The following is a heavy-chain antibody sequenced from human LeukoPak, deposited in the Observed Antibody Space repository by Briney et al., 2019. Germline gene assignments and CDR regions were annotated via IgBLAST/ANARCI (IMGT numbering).Heavy chain of an antibody. Sequence: SETLSLTCTVSGGSIGSTNYHWGWIRQPPGKGLEWIGSVYYSGSTYYNSSLKSRVTISVDTSKNQFSLKLSFVTAADTAVYFCARRSGTYYSFFDYWGQGTLVTVSS. V-gene: IGHV4-39*01. D-gene: IGHD1-26*01. CDR3: ARRSGTYYSFFDY. CDR2: VYYSGST. CDR1: GGSIGSTNYH. J-gene: IGHJ4*02.